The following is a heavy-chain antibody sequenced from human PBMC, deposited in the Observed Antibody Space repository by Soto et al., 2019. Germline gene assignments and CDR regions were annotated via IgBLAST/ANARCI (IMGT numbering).Heavy chain of an antibody. D-gene: IGHD1-7*01. V-gene: IGHV1-69*01. CDR2: IIPIFGTA. CDR3: ARISSGGTTSYYYYGMDV. CDR1: GGTFSSYA. J-gene: IGHJ6*02. Sequence: QVQLVQSGAEVKKPGSSVKVSCKASGGTFSSYAISWVRQAPGQGLEWMGGIIPIFGTANYAQKFQGRVTITADESTSTAYMELSCLRSEDTAVYYCARISSGGTTSYYYYGMDVWGQGTTVTVSS.